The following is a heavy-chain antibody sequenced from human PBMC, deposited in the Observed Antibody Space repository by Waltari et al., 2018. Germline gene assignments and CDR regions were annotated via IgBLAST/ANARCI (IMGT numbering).Heavy chain of an antibody. J-gene: IGHJ1*01. CDR1: GGSISSSSYD. CDR3: ARDSEQLVRI. CDR2: IYYSGST. Sequence: QLPPQESGPGLVTPSETLSLPCSVSGGSISSSSYDWGWIRQPPGKGLEWIGSIYYSGSTYYNPSLKSRVTISVGTSKNQFSRKLSSVTAADTAVYYCARDSEQLVRIWGQGTLVTVSS. D-gene: IGHD6-13*01. V-gene: IGHV4-39*07.